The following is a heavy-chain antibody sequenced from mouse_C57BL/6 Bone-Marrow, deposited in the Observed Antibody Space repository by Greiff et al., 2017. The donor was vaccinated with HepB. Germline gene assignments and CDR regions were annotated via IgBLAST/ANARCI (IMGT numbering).Heavy chain of an antibody. J-gene: IGHJ4*01. V-gene: IGHV5-9-1*02. CDR1: GFTFSSYA. D-gene: IGHD1-1*01. CDR3: TRDRDEYYGVFYAMDY. Sequence: EVNVVESGEGLVKPGGSLKLSCAASGFTFSSYAMSWGCQTPEKRLEWVAYISSGGDYIYYADTVKGRFTISSDNARKTLYLQMSSLKSEYTTLYYCTRDRDEYYGVFYAMDYWGKGTSVTVSS. CDR2: ISSGGDYI.